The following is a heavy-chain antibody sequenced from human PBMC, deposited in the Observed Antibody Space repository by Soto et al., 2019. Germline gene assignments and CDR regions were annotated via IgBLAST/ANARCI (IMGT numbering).Heavy chain of an antibody. V-gene: IGHV3-33*01. J-gene: IGHJ4*02. CDR3: ARGTVHFDY. D-gene: IGHD1-1*01. Sequence: QVQLVESGGGVVQPGRSLRLSCAASGFTFSSYGMHWVRQAPGKGLEWVAVIWYDGSNKYYADSVKGRFTISRDNSKNTMYLQMNSLRAEDTAVYYCARGTVHFDYWGQGTLVTVSS. CDR1: GFTFSSYG. CDR2: IWYDGSNK.